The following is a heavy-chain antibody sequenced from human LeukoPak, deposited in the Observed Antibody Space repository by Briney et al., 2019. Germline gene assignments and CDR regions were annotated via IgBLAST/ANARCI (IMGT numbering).Heavy chain of an antibody. D-gene: IGHD1-26*01. Sequence: SVKVSCKASGYTFTSYAMHWVRQAPGQRLEWMGWINAGNGNTKYSQKFQGRVTITRDTSASTAYMELSSLRSEDTAVYYCARPHAPSGSYFPFDYWGQGTLVTVSS. J-gene: IGHJ4*02. CDR3: ARPHAPSGSYFPFDY. CDR2: INAGNGNT. CDR1: GYTFTSYA. V-gene: IGHV1-3*01.